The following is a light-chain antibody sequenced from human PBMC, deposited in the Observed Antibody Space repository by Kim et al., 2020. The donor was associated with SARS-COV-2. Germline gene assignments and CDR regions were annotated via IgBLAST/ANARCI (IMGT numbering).Light chain of an antibody. CDR3: QQRSNWPIT. V-gene: IGKV3-11*01. Sequence: EIVLTQSPATLSLSPGERATLSCRASRSVSSYSAWYQQKPGQAPRLLIYDASNRATGIPARFSGSGSGTDFTLTISRLEPEDFAVYYCQQRSNWPITLGQGTRLEIK. J-gene: IGKJ5*01. CDR1: RSVSSY. CDR2: DAS.